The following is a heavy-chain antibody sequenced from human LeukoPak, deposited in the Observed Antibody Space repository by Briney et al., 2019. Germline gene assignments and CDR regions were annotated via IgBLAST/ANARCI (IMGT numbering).Heavy chain of an antibody. V-gene: IGHV3-30*04. CDR2: ISYDGSNK. Sequence: GGSLRLSCAAPGFTFSSYAMHWVRQAPGKGLEWVAVISYDGSNKYYADSVKGRFTISRDNSKNTLYLQMNSLRAEDTAVYYCARGPMVRTNLFDYWGQGTLVTVSS. CDR1: GFTFSSYA. CDR3: ARGPMVRTNLFDY. D-gene: IGHD3-10*01. J-gene: IGHJ4*02.